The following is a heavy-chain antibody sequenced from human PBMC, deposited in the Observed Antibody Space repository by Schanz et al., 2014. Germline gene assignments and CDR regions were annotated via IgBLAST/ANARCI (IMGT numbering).Heavy chain of an antibody. D-gene: IGHD3-9*01. CDR1: GFTFSDHY. CDR3: AKQIHYDILTGTRN. CDR2: VRTKNNRYTT. J-gene: IGHJ4*02. V-gene: IGHV3-72*01. Sequence: EVQLVESGGGLVQPGGSLRLSCAASGFTFSDHYMDWVRQAPGKGLEWVGRVRTKNNRYTTEYAASVKGRFTISRDNSKNTLYLQMNSLRAEDTAVYYCAKQIHYDILTGTRNWGQGTLVTVSS.